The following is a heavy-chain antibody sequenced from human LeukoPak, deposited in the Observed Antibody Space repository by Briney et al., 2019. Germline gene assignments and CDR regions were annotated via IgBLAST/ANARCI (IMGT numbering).Heavy chain of an antibody. Sequence: SETLSLTCTVSGGSISSSSYYWGWIRQPPGKGLEWIGSIYYSGSTYYNPSLKSRVTISVDTSKNQFSLKLSSVTAADTAVYYCAKGDSSGYYSGYFDYWGQGTLVTVSS. V-gene: IGHV4-39*07. CDR3: AKGDSSGYYSGYFDY. CDR2: IYYSGST. CDR1: GGSISSSSYY. J-gene: IGHJ4*02. D-gene: IGHD3-22*01.